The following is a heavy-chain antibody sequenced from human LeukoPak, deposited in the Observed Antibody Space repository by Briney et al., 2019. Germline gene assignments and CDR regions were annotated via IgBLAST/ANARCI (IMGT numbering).Heavy chain of an antibody. J-gene: IGHJ4*02. D-gene: IGHD2-2*01. CDR3: ARYCSSTSCREGFDY. V-gene: IGHV4-59*01. CDR1: GGSISSYH. Sequence: SETLSLTCTVSGGSISSYHWSWIRQPPGKGLEWIGYIYYSGSTNYNPSLKSRVTISVDTSKNQFSLKLSSVTAADTAVYYCARYCSSTSCREGFDYWGQGTLVTVSS. CDR2: IYYSGST.